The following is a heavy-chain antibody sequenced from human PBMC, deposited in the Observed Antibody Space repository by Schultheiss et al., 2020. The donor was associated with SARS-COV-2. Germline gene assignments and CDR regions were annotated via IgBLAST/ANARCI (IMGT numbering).Heavy chain of an antibody. CDR2: IYYSGST. V-gene: IGHV4-39*02. CDR3: ARDRWGTNGIYYFDY. D-gene: IGHD2-8*01. Sequence: SQTLSLTCTVSGGSISSYYWGWIRQPPGKGLEWIGSIYYSGSTYYNPSLKSRVTISVDTSKNQFSLKLSSVTAADTAVYYCARDRWGTNGIYYFDYWGQGTLVTVSS. CDR1: GGSISSYY. J-gene: IGHJ4*02.